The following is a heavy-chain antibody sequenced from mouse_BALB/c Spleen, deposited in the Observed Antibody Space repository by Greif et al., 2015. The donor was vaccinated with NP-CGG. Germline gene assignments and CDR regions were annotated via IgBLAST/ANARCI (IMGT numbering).Heavy chain of an antibody. V-gene: IGHV14-3*02. CDR2: IDPANGNT. CDR3: ARYDYDEAWFAY. J-gene: IGHJ3*01. Sequence: EVQLQQSGAELVKPGASVKLSCTASGFNIKDTYMHWVKQRPEQGLEWIGRIDPANGNTKYDPKFQGKATITADTSSNTAYLQLSSLTSEDTAVYYCARYDYDEAWFAYWGQGTLVTVSA. CDR1: GFNIKDTY. D-gene: IGHD2-4*01.